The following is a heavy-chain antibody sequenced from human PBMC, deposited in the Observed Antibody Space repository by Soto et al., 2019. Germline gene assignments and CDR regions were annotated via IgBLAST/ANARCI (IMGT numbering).Heavy chain of an antibody. CDR2: IKSKTDGGTT. V-gene: IGHV3-15*01. J-gene: IGHJ4*02. CDR3: TTGDIVVVPAAIPFDY. Sequence: GGSLRLSCAASGFTFSNAWMSWVRQAPGKGLEWVGHIKSKTDGGTTDYAAPVKGRFTISREDSKNTLYLQMNSLKTEDTAVYYCTTGDIVVVPAAIPFDYWGQGTLVTVSS. D-gene: IGHD2-2*01. CDR1: GFTFSNAW.